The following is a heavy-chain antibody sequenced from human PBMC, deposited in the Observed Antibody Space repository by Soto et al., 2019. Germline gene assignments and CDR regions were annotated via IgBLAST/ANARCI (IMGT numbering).Heavy chain of an antibody. CDR2: MHAGGGT. D-gene: IGHD2-15*01. Sequence: PSETLSLTCSVSGAPISSNDYFWAWIRQPPGRGLEFIASMHAGGGTYHASSLKSRATMSLDTSKDQFSLKLQSVTAADTGTYYCAAIVVGATRHSDVDHWGQGTLVTVSS. CDR1: GAPISSNDYF. V-gene: IGHV4-39*01. CDR3: AAIVVGATRHSDVDH. J-gene: IGHJ4*02.